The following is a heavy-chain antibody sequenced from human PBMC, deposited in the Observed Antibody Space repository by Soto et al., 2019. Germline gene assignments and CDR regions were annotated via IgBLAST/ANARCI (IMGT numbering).Heavy chain of an antibody. V-gene: IGHV3-30*03. CDR2: ISYDGSNK. D-gene: IGHD5-18*01. J-gene: IGHJ4*02. CDR3: AATWDGYSYGDGVYYFDY. Sequence: QVQLVESGGGVVKPGRSLRLSCAASGFTFSSYGMHWVRQAPGKGLEWVAVISYDGSNKYYADSVKGRFNISRDNSKNTLYLQMNSLRAEDTAVYYCAATWDGYSYGDGVYYFDYWGQGTLVTVSS. CDR1: GFTFSSYG.